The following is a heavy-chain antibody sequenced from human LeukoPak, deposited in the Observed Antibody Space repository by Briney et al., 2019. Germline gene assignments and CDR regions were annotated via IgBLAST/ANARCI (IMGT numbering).Heavy chain of an antibody. J-gene: IGHJ6*02. V-gene: IGHV3-53*04. CDR1: GFTVSSNY. D-gene: IGHD6-13*01. Sequence: PGGSLRLSCAASGFTVSSNYMSWVRQAPGKGLEWVSVIYSGGSTYYADSVKGRFTISRHNSKNTLYLQMNSLRAEDTAVYYCARDLAAAGTSYYGMDVWGLGTTVTVSS. CDR3: ARDLAAAGTSYYGMDV. CDR2: IYSGGST.